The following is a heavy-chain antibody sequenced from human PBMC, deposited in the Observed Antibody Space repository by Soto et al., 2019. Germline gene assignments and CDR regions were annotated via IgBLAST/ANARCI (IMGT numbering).Heavy chain of an antibody. Sequence: SETLSLTCTVSGGSISSGGYYWSWIRQHPGKGLEWIGYIYYSGSTYYNPSLKSRVTISVDTSKNQFSLKLTSVTAADTAVYYCARVRAGRITSFGVVIIRKAAYGLGVWGQGTTGAVAS. CDR3: ARVRAGRITSFGVVIIRKAAYGLGV. CDR2: IYYSGST. V-gene: IGHV4-31*03. J-gene: IGHJ6*01. D-gene: IGHD3-3*01. CDR1: GGSISSGGYY.